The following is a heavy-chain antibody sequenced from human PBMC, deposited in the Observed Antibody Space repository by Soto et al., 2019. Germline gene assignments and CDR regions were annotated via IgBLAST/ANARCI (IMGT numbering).Heavy chain of an antibody. V-gene: IGHV1-46*01. J-gene: IGHJ3*02. CDR1: GYTFTSYY. CDR2: INPSGGST. CDR3: ARRPFPLHIVVATAPTDAFDI. Sequence: GASVKVSCKASGYTFTSYYMHWVRQAPGQGLEWMGIINPSGGSTSYAQKFQGRVTMTRDTSTSTVYMELSSLRSEDTAVYYCARRPFPLHIVVATAPTDAFDIWGHGTLVTVSS. D-gene: IGHD2-21*02.